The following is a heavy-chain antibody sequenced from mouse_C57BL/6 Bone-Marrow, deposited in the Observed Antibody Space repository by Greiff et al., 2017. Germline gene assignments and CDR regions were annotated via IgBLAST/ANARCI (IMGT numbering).Heavy chain of an antibody. CDR2: IYPRDGST. V-gene: IGHV1-85*01. J-gene: IGHJ3*01. Sequence: QVQLQQSGPELVKPGASVKLSCKASGYTFTSYDINWVKQRPGQGLEWIGWIYPRDGSTKYNEKFKGKATLTVDTSSSTAYMGLHSLTSEDSAVYFCARRGGYEYERYWGQGTLVTVSA. CDR1: GYTFTSYD. D-gene: IGHD2-4*01. CDR3: ARRGGYEYERY.